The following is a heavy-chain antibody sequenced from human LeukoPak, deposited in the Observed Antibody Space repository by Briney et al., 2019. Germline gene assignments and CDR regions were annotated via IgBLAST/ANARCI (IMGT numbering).Heavy chain of an antibody. D-gene: IGHD3-22*01. J-gene: IGHJ4*02. V-gene: IGHV3-23*01. Sequence: GGSLRLSCAASGFTFSSYAMSWVRQAPGKGLEWVSAISGSGGSTYYADSVKGRFTISRDNSKNTLYLQMNSLRAEDTAVYYCARGPIASIYDSSVGPFDYWGQGTLVTVSS. CDR1: GFTFSSYA. CDR2: ISGSGGST. CDR3: ARGPIASIYDSSVGPFDY.